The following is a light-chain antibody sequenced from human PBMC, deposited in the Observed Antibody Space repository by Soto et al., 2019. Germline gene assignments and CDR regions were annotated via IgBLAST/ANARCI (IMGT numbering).Light chain of an antibody. CDR2: GAS. V-gene: IGKV3-20*01. CDR3: QQYGSSST. Sequence: EIVLTQSPGTLSLSPVERATLSCMASQSVSSSYLAWYQQKPGQAPRLLIYGASSRPTGIPDRFSGSGSGTDFTLTISGLEPEDFAVYYCQQYGSSSTFGQGTRLEIK. J-gene: IGKJ5*01. CDR1: QSVSSSY.